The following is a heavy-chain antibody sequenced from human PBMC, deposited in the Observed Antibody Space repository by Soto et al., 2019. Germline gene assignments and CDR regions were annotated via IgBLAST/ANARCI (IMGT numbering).Heavy chain of an antibody. V-gene: IGHV4-59*11. J-gene: IGHJ4*02. CDR2: IYYSGFT. D-gene: IGHD3-22*01. Sequence: SETLSLTCTVSGGSISSHYWSWIRQPPGKGLEWIGYIYYSGFTDYNPSLKSRVTISEDTSKNQFSLRLTSVTAADTAVYYCARDQNSSGYLDYWGQGILVTVSS. CDR3: ARDQNSSGYLDY. CDR1: GGSISSHY.